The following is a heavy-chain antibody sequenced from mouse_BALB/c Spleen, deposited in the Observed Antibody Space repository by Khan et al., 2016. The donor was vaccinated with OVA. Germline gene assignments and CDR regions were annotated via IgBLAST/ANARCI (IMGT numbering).Heavy chain of an antibody. CDR1: GFAFSSYS. D-gene: IGHD1-1*01. J-gene: IGHJ2*01. Sequence: EVELVESGGGLVKPGGSLKLSCAASGFAFSSYSMSWVRQTPEKRLAWVATITSGSSYTYYPDSVKGRFTISRDNAKNTLYLQMSSLKSEDTAMYYCTRDRNYYGSSFYFDYWGQGTTLTVSS. CDR3: TRDRNYYGSSFYFDY. V-gene: IGHV5-6-4*01. CDR2: ITSGSSYT.